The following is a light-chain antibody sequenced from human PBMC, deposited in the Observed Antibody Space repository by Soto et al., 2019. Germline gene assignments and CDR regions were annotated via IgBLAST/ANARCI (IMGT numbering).Light chain of an antibody. CDR2: GAS. V-gene: IGKV3-20*01. Sequence: EILLTQSPGTLSLSPGERATLSCRASQSVSSSYLSWYQLKPGQAPRLHIYGASSRATGIPDRFSGSGSGTDFTLTISRLEPEDFAVYYCQQYGYSFRAFGQGTKVEL. CDR3: QQYGYSFRA. J-gene: IGKJ1*01. CDR1: QSVSSSY.